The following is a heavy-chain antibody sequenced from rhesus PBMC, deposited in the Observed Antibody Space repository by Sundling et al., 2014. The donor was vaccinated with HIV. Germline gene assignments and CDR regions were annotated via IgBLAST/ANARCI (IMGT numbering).Heavy chain of an antibody. J-gene: IGHJ4*01. CDR1: GGSIRGYY. CDR2: SGVLVEPP. D-gene: IGHD2-39*02. Sequence: QVQLQESGPGLVKPSETLSLTCAVSGGSIRGYYWNWIRQPQGRGWSGLAISGVLVEPPTTTPPSKSRVTISTDTSKKQFSLKLSPVTAADTAVYYCARNEHLEVVMSATPFHYWGPGVPVTVSS. V-gene: IGHV4-165*02. CDR3: ARNEHLEVVMSATPFHY.